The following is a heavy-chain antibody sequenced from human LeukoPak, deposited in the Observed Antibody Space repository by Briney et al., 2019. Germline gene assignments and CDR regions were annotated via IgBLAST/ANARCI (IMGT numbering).Heavy chain of an antibody. D-gene: IGHD3-3*01. CDR2: FNPNKSDT. Sequence: ASVKVSCKASGYPFIGYYMHWVRQAPGQGPEWMGGFNPNKSDTNYAQKFQARITMTRDTSISTAYMELSRLTTDDTATYYCARGRIFGVVITEYYFDYWGQGAPVIVSS. V-gene: IGHV1-2*02. J-gene: IGHJ4*02. CDR1: GYPFIGYY. CDR3: ARGRIFGVVITEYYFDY.